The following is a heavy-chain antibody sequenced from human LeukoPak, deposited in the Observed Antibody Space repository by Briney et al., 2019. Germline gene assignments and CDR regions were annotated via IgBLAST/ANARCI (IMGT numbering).Heavy chain of an antibody. J-gene: IGHJ5*02. CDR2: MYPSGST. CDR1: GGSVRSDSYY. D-gene: IGHD6-6*01. V-gene: IGHV4-61*01. CDR3: ARHRYSSSSLNWFDP. Sequence: SETLSLTCTVSGGSVRSDSYYWSWIRQPPGKGLEWIGYMYPSGSTHYNPSLKSRVTISVDTSKNQFSLKLSSVTAADTAVYYCARHRYSSSSLNWFDPWGQGILVTVSS.